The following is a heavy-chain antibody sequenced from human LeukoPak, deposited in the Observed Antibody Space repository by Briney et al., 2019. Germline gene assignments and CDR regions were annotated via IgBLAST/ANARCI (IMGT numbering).Heavy chain of an antibody. D-gene: IGHD2-21*01. Sequence: SETLSLTCTVSGGSISSYYWSWIRQPAGKGLEWIGRIYTSGSTNYNPSLKSRVTMSVDTSKNQFSLKLSSVTAADTAVYYCARDVAYCGSDCYSDAFDIWGQGTMVTVSS. V-gene: IGHV4-4*07. CDR3: ARDVAYCGSDCYSDAFDI. CDR2: IYTSGST. CDR1: GGSISSYY. J-gene: IGHJ3*02.